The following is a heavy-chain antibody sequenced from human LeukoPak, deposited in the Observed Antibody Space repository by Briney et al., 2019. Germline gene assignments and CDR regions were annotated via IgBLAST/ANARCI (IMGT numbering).Heavy chain of an antibody. CDR2: ISSSSSYI. J-gene: IGHJ3*02. D-gene: IGHD6-19*01. Sequence: GGSLRLSXAASGFTFSSYSMNWVRQAPGKGLEWVSSISSSSSYIYYADSVKGRFTISRDNAKNSLYPQMNSLRAEDTAVYYCARAFSGWVFDAFDIWGQGTMVTVSS. CDR1: GFTFSSYS. CDR3: ARAFSGWVFDAFDI. V-gene: IGHV3-21*01.